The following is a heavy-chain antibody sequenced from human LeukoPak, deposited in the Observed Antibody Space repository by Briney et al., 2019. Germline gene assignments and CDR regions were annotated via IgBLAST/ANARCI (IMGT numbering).Heavy chain of an antibody. CDR1: GGSISSYY. CDR3: ARDRGYDFWSGYAAPFDAFDI. CDR2: IYYSGST. J-gene: IGHJ3*02. V-gene: IGHV4-59*01. Sequence: ASETLSLTCTVSGGSISSYYWSWIRQPPGKGLEWIGYIYYSGSTNYNPSIKSRVTISVDTSKNQFSLKLSSVTAADTAVYYCARDRGYDFWSGYAAPFDAFDIWGQGTMVTVSS. D-gene: IGHD3-3*01.